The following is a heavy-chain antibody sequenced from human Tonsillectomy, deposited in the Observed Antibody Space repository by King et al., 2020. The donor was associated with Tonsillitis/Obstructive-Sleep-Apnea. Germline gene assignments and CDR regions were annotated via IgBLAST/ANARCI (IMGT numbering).Heavy chain of an antibody. CDR2: IYYSGST. CDR1: GGSVSSGSYY. CDR3: ASGRSDYDFWSGYQNWFDP. Sequence: VQLQESGPGLVKPSETLSLTCTVSGGSVSSGSYYWRWIRQPPGQGLEWIGYIYYSGSTNYNPSLKSRVTISVDTSKNQFSLKLSSVTAADTAVYYCASGRSDYDFWSGYQNWFDPWGQGTLVTVSS. J-gene: IGHJ5*02. D-gene: IGHD3-3*01. V-gene: IGHV4-61*01.